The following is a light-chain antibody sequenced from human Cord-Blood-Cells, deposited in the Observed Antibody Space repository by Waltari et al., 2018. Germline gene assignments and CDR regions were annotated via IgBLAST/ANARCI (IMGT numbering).Light chain of an antibody. CDR2: GAS. CDR1: QSVSSSY. CDR3: QQYGSSPT. J-gene: IGKJ2*01. Sequence: EIVLTQSPGTLSLSPGDRSTLSCRASQSVSSSYLAWYQQKPGQAPRLLIYGASSRATGIPHRFSGSGSGTDFTLTISRLEPEDFAVYYCQQYGSSPTFGQGTKLEIK. V-gene: IGKV3-20*01.